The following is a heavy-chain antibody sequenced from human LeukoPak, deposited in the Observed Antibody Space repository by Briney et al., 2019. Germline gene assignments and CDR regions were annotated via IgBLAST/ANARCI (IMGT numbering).Heavy chain of an antibody. CDR1: GFTFSSYS. Sequence: PGRSLRLSCAASGFTFSSYSMNWVRQAPGKGLEWVSYISSSSSTIYYADSVKGRFTISRDNAKNSLYLQMNSLRDEDTAVYYCATSAGPPSDIVVVTAPFDYWGQGTLVTVSS. CDR3: ATSAGPPSDIVVVTAPFDY. CDR2: ISSSSSTI. D-gene: IGHD2-21*02. V-gene: IGHV3-48*02. J-gene: IGHJ4*02.